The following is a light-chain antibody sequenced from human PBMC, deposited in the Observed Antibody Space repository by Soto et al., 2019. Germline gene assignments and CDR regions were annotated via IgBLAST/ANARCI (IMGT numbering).Light chain of an antibody. V-gene: IGKV1-27*01. CDR2: TAS. J-gene: IGKJ5*01. Sequence: DIQMTQSPSSLSASAGDRVTITCRASQGISNYLAWYQQRPGKVPKLLIYTASTLQSGVPSRFSGSGSGAEFTLTISSLQPEDVATYYCQQANSFPLTFGQGTRLEIK. CDR1: QGISNY. CDR3: QQANSFPLT.